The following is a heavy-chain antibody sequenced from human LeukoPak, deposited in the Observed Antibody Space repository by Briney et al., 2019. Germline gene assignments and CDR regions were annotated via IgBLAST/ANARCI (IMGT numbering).Heavy chain of an antibody. J-gene: IGHJ4*02. CDR3: AKDGGQGADY. Sequence: GGSLRLSCAASGFSFSSYAMSWVRQAPGKGLEWVSGISGRDGSTYYADSVKGRFTFSRDISKNTLYLQMNSLRAEDMAVYYCAKDGGQGADYWGQGTLVTVSS. V-gene: IGHV3-23*01. CDR1: GFSFSSYA. D-gene: IGHD3-16*01. CDR2: ISGRDGST.